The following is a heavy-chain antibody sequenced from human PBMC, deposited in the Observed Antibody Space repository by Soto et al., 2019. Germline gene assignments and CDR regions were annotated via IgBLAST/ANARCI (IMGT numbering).Heavy chain of an antibody. CDR1: GGTFSSYT. D-gene: IGHD4-17*01. J-gene: IGHJ5*02. CDR2: IIPILGIA. CDR3: ARVEGLLVGRCFDP. V-gene: IGHV1-69*02. Sequence: QVQLVQSGAEVKKPGSSVKVSCKASGGTFSSYTISWVRQAPGQGLEWMGRIIPILGIANYAQKCQGRVTITADKPTSTAYMELSSLRSEDTAVYYCARVEGLLVGRCFDPWGQGTLVTVSS.